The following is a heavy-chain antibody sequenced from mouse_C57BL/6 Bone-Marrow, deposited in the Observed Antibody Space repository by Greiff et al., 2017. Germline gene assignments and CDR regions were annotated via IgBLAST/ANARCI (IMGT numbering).Heavy chain of an antibody. CDR1: GYTFTSYW. Sequence: VQLQQSGAELVRPGTSVKLSCKASGYTFTSYWMHWVKQRPGQGLEWIGVIDPSDSYTNYNQKFKGKATLTVDTSSSTAYMQLSSLTSEDSAVYYCARQGDYCSPYWGQGTSVTVSS. V-gene: IGHV1-59*01. D-gene: IGHD1-1*01. J-gene: IGHJ4*01. CDR2: IDPSDSYT. CDR3: ARQGDYCSPY.